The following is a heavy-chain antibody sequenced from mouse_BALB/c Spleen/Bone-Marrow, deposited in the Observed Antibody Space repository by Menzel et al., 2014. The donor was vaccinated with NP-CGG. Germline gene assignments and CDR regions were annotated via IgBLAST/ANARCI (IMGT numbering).Heavy chain of an antibody. CDR3: ARGGLWDGNYAWFAY. Sequence: VQLKQSGPELVKPGASVKMSCKASGYTFTDYYMDWVKQSHGDSFEWIGRVSPYNGGTSYNKKFKGKATLTVDKSSSTAYMELNSLTSEDSAVYYCARGGLWDGNYAWFAYWGQGTLVTVSA. CDR1: GYTFTDYY. CDR2: VSPYNGGT. V-gene: IGHV1-19*01. D-gene: IGHD2-1*01. J-gene: IGHJ3*01.